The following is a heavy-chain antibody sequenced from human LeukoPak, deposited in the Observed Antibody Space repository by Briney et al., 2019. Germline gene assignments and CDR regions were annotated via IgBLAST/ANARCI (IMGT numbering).Heavy chain of an antibody. D-gene: IGHD2-15*01. CDR3: ARGYCSGGSCWFDY. J-gene: IGHJ4*02. CDR1: GGSISSDY. V-gene: IGHV4-30-2*01. Sequence: SETLSLTCTVSGGSISSDYWSWIRQPPGKGLEWIGYIYHSGSTYYNPSLKSRVTISVDRSKNQFSLKLSSVTAADTAVYYCARGYCSGGSCWFDYWGQGTLVTVSS. CDR2: IYHSGST.